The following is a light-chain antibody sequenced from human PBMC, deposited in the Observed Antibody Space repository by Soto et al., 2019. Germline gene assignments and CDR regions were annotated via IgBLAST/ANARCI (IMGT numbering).Light chain of an antibody. CDR3: QQYNTWPRT. CDR1: QPISRN. Sequence: EIVMTQSPDNLSVSLGQGATLSCRASQPISRNLAWYQQKPGQAPRLLIYGASTRATDIPGRFSGGGSGTEFTLTISSLQSEEFAIYFCQQYNTWPRTFGQGTKVEVK. V-gene: IGKV3-15*01. J-gene: IGKJ1*01. CDR2: GAS.